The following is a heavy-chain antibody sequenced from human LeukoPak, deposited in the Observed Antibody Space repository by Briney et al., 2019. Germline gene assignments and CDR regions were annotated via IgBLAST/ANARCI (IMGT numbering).Heavy chain of an antibody. J-gene: IGHJ6*03. CDR1: GGSISSSSYY. V-gene: IGHV4-39*07. CDR3: ARGRSGSYYYYYYYMDV. Sequence: SETLSLTCTVSGGSISSSSYYWSWIRQPPGKGLEWIGEINHSGSTNYNPSLKSRVTISVDTSKNQFSLKLSSVTAADTAVYYCARGRSGSYYYYYYYMDVWGKGTTVTVSS. D-gene: IGHD1-26*01. CDR2: INHSGST.